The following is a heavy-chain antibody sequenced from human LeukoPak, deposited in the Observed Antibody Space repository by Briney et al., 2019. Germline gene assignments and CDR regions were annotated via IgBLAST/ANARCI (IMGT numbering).Heavy chain of an antibody. CDR2: ISGDAGRT. CDR1: GFTFSDYY. Sequence: GGSLRLSCAASGFTFSDYYMSWIRQAPGKGLEWVSGISGDAGRTYYADSLKGRFTISRDNSKNTLYLQMNSLRAEDTAVYYCAKATSGSYFPDYWGQGTLVTVSS. D-gene: IGHD1-26*01. CDR3: AKATSGSYFPDY. V-gene: IGHV3-23*01. J-gene: IGHJ4*02.